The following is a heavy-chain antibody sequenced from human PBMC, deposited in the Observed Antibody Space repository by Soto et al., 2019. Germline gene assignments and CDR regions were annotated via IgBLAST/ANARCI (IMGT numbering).Heavy chain of an antibody. CDR3: AKRRFYDFWSGYYSDYYGMDV. Sequence: GGSLRLSCALSGCSFSSDRVNWDRQAPGKGQGRASSISINCIDIYYANSVKGRCTITRDNSKNTMYLQMNSLRAEDTAVYYCAKRRFYDFWSGYYSDYYGMDVWGQGTTVTVSS. D-gene: IGHD3-3*01. CDR1: GCSFSSDR. CDR2: ISINCIDI. J-gene: IGHJ6*02. V-gene: IGHV3-21*04.